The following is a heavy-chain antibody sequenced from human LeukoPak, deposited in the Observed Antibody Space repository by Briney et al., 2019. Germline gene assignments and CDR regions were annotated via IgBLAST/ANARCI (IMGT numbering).Heavy chain of an antibody. D-gene: IGHD3-10*01. CDR2: VSSSGGST. V-gene: IGHV3-23*01. CDR3: ARDPMVRGHRPNWFDP. CDR1: GFPFSSYA. Sequence: GSLRLSCAASGFPFSSYAMSWVRQAPGKGLEWVSGVSSSGGSTYYADSVKGRFTISRDNAKNSLYLQMNSLRAEDTAVYYCARDPMVRGHRPNWFDPWGQGTLVTVSS. J-gene: IGHJ5*02.